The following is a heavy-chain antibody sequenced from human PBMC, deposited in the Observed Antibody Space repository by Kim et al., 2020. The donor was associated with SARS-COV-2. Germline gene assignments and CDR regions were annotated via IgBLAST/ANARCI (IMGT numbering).Heavy chain of an antibody. Sequence: GGSLRLSCAASGFSFNTYGMHWVRQSPGKGLEWVAVISYDGSKKYYVDSVKGRFTISRDNSKNTLYLQMNSLRIEDTAVYYCAKSCSGSYFGYDYWGQGTLVTVS. V-gene: IGHV3-30*18. D-gene: IGHD1-26*01. CDR3: AKSCSGSYFGYDY. J-gene: IGHJ4*02. CDR1: GFSFNTYG. CDR2: ISYDGSKK.